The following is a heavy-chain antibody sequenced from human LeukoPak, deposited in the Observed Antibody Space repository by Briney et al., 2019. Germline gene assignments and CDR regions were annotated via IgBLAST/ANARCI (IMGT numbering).Heavy chain of an antibody. CDR1: GGSISSYY. J-gene: IGHJ3*02. CDR2: IYYSGST. Sequence: SETLSLTCTVSGGSISSYYWSWIRQPPGKGLEWIGYIYYSGSTNYNPSLKSRVTISVDTSKNQFSLKLSSVTAADMAVYYCAVDSSGQDAFDIWGEGTMVTVSS. D-gene: IGHD3-22*01. V-gene: IGHV4-59*08. CDR3: AVDSSGQDAFDI.